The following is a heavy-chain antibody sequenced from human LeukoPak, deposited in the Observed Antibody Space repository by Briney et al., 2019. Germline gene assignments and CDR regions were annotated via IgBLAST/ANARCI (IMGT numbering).Heavy chain of an antibody. CDR1: GYTFTSYD. Sequence: GASVKVSCKASGYTFTSYDINWVRQATGQGLEWMGWMNPNSGNTGYAQKFQGRVTMTRNTSISTAYMELSSLRSEDTAVYYCARDLGPTVTSPRGNWFDPWGQGTLVTVSS. V-gene: IGHV1-8*01. CDR3: ARDLGPTVTSPRGNWFDP. J-gene: IGHJ5*02. D-gene: IGHD4-17*01. CDR2: MNPNSGNT.